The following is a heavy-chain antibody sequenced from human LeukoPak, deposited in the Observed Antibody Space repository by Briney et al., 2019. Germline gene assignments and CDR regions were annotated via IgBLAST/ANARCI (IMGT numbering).Heavy chain of an antibody. J-gene: IGHJ4*02. Sequence: ASVKVSCKASGYTFTSYDINWVRQATGQGLEWMGWVNPNSGNTGYAQKFQGRVTITRNTSISTAYMELSSLRSEDTAVYYCARGVAAAAWDYWGQGTLVTVSS. CDR1: GYTFTSYD. CDR3: ARGVAAAAWDY. D-gene: IGHD6-13*01. V-gene: IGHV1-8*03. CDR2: VNPNSGNT.